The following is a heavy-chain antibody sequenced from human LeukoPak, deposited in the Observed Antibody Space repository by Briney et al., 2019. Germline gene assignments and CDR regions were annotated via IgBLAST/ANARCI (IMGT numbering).Heavy chain of an antibody. J-gene: IGHJ4*02. CDR1: GGSISSYY. CDR3: ARDNSYYDSSGYPLNLFDY. V-gene: IGHV4-59*01. CDR2: IYYSGST. Sequence: PSETLSLTCTVSGGSISSYYWSWIRQPPGKGLEWIGYIYYSGSTNYNPSLKSRVTISVDTSKNQFSLKLSSVTAADTAVYYCARDNSYYDSSGYPLNLFDYWGQGTLVTVSS. D-gene: IGHD3-22*01.